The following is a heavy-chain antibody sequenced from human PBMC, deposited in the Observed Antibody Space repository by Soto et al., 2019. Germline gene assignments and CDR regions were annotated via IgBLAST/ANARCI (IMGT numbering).Heavy chain of an antibody. J-gene: IGHJ4*02. CDR2: INSDGSST. V-gene: IGHV3-74*01. CDR3: ASLTSYSNYGRPEIRTQKNDY. CDR1: GFTFSSYW. D-gene: IGHD4-4*01. Sequence: GGSLRLSCAASGFTFSSYWMHWVRQAPGKGLVWVSRINSDGSSTSYADSVKGRFTISRDNAKNTLYLQMNSLRAEDTAVYYCASLTSYSNYGRPEIRTQKNDYWDQGTLVTVSS.